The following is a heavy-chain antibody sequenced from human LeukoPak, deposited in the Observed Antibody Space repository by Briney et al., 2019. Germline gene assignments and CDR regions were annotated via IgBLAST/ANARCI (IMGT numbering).Heavy chain of an antibody. Sequence: GGSLRLSCAASGFTFSSYGMHWVRQAPGKGLEWVGRIKSKTDGGTTDYAAPVKGRFTISRDDSKNTLYLQMNSLKTENTAVYYCTTDYVWGSYRYTFDYWGQGTLVTVSS. D-gene: IGHD3-16*02. V-gene: IGHV3-15*01. J-gene: IGHJ4*02. CDR3: TTDYVWGSYRYTFDY. CDR2: IKSKTDGGTT. CDR1: GFTFSSYG.